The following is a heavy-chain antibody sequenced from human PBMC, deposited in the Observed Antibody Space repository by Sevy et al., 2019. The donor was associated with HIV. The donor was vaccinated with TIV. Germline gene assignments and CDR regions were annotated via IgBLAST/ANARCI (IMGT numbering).Heavy chain of an antibody. V-gene: IGHV3-30*03. CDR3: ARGDYGDYGDYYYYYGMDV. CDR1: GFTFSSYG. J-gene: IGHJ6*02. CDR2: ISYDGSNK. Sequence: SLRLSCAASGFTFSSYGMHWVRQAPGKGLEWVAVISYDGSNKYYADSVKGRFTISRDNSKNTLYLQMNSLRAEDTAVYYCARGDYGDYGDYYYYYGMDVWGQGTTVTVSS. D-gene: IGHD4-17*01.